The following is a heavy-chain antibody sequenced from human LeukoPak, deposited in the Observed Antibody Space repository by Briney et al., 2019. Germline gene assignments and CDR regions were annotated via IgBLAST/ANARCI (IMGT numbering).Heavy chain of an antibody. D-gene: IGHD5-12*01. CDR3: ARKLSGYAPFDC. CDR2: ISSSGSTI. CDR1: GFTFSTYS. J-gene: IGHJ4*02. Sequence: GGSLRLSCAASGFTFSTYSMNWVRQAPGKGLEWVSYISSSGSTIYYADSVKGRFTISRDNPRSTLYLQMSSLRAEDTAVYYCARKLSGYAPFDCWGQGTLVTVSS. V-gene: IGHV3-48*01.